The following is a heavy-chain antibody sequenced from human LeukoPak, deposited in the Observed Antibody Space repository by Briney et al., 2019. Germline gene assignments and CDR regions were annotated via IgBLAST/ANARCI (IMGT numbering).Heavy chain of an antibody. J-gene: IGHJ5*02. CDR1: GDSISTYY. CDR2: IYHSGST. D-gene: IGHD4-11*01. V-gene: IGHV4-59*01. Sequence: SETLSLTCTVSGDSISTYYWSWIRQPPGKGLEWIGYIYHSGSTNYNPSLKSRVSISVDTSRIQFSLKLSSVTAADTAVYYCARERYSNYNWFDPWGQGTLVTVSS. CDR3: ARERYSNYNWFDP.